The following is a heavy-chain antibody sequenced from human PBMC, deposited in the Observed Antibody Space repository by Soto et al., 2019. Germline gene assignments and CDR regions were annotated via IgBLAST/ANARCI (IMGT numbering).Heavy chain of an antibody. CDR2: IYYSGST. Sequence: QVQLQESGPGLVKPSQTLSLPCTVSGGSISSGDYYWSWIRQPPGKGLERIGYIYYSGSTYYNPSLKSRVTIPEATSKNQFSLKLSSVTAADTAVYYCARGRIAGSPNWFDPWGQGTLVTVSA. J-gene: IGHJ5*02. CDR1: GGSISSGDYY. D-gene: IGHD6-13*01. CDR3: ARGRIAGSPNWFDP. V-gene: IGHV4-30-4*01.